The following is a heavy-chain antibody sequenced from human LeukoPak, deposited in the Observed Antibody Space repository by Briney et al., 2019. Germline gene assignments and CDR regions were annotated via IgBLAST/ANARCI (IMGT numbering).Heavy chain of an antibody. J-gene: IGHJ1*01. Sequence: PGASLRLSCAASGFTFSSYAMSWVRQAPGKGLEWVSAISGSGGSTYYADSVKGRFTISRDNSKNTLYLQMNSLRGEDTAVYHCARASAGYYDTSGYPFQHWGQGTLVTVSS. D-gene: IGHD3-22*01. CDR2: ISGSGGST. CDR3: ARASAGYYDTSGYPFQH. V-gene: IGHV3-23*01. CDR1: GFTFSSYA.